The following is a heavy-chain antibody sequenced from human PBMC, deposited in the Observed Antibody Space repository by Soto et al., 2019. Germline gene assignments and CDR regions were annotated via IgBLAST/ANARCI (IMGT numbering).Heavy chain of an antibody. Sequence: QVQLQESGPGLVKPSETLSLTCTVSGGSISSYYWSWIRQPAGKGLEWIGRIYTSGSTNYTPSPRSRVSMSVSTSKNQFSLKLSSVTAADTAVYYCPRGDWFDPWGQGTLVTVSS. CDR2: IYTSGST. V-gene: IGHV4-4*07. CDR3: PRGDWFDP. CDR1: GGSISSYY. J-gene: IGHJ5*02.